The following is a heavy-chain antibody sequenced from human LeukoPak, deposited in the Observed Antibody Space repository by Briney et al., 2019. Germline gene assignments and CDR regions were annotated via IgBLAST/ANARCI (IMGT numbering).Heavy chain of an antibody. V-gene: IGHV4-34*01. J-gene: IGHJ5*02. D-gene: IGHD1-1*01. CDR3: ARAQWNGWFDP. CDR2: INHSGST. CDR1: GGSFSGYY. Sequence: SETLSLTCAVYGGSFSGYYWSWIRQPPGKGLEWIGEINHSGSTNYNPSLKSRVTISVDTSKNQFSLKLSSVTAADTAVYYCARAQWNGWFDPWGQGTLVTVSS.